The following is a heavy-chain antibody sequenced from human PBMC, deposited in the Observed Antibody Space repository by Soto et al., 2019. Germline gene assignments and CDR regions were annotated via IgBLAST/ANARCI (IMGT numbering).Heavy chain of an antibody. CDR2: IFSNDEK. D-gene: IGHD3-16*01. Sequence: SGPTLVNPTETLTLTCTVSGFSLSNARMGVSWIRQPPGKALEWLAHIFSNDEKSYSTPLKSRLTISKDTSKSQVVLTMTNMDPVDTATYYCARSHTPYDYIWGSENAFDIWGQGTMVTVSS. CDR3: ARSHTPYDYIWGSENAFDI. J-gene: IGHJ3*02. CDR1: GFSLSNARMG. V-gene: IGHV2-26*01.